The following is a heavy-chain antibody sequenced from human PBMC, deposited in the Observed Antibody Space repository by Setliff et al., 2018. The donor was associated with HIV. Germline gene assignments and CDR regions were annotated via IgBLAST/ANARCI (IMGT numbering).Heavy chain of an antibody. CDR1: GGSISSGAYY. CDR2: IYYSGST. V-gene: IGHV4-31*03. D-gene: IGHD3-10*01. CDR3: ATSPAGEILGSRPFYFDY. J-gene: IGHJ4*02. Sequence: SETLSLTCTVSGGSISSGAYYWSWIRQHPGKGLEWIGYIYYSGSTYYSPSLKSRVTISEDTSKNQFSLKMRSVTAADTAVYYCATSPAGEILGSRPFYFDYWGQGTLVTVSS.